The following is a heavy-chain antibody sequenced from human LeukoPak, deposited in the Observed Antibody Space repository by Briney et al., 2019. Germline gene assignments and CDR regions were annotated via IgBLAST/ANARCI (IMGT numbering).Heavy chain of an antibody. CDR2: ICPRDGST. Sequence: ASVKVSCKASGYTFTNNYLHWVRQAPGQGLEWMGMICPRDGSTSYAQNFQGRVTVTRDTSTTTVHMELRGLRSEDTAVYYCARDQEGFDYWGQGTVVTVSS. CDR3: ARDQEGFDY. V-gene: IGHV1-46*01. CDR1: GYTFTNNY. J-gene: IGHJ4*02.